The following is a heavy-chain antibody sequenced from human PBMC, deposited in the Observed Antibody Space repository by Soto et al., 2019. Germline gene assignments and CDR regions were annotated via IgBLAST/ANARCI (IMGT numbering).Heavy chain of an antibody. CDR3: ARPSYDILTGSPSYYLDY. V-gene: IGHV3-23*01. Sequence: GGSLRLSCAASGFTFSSYAMSWVRQAPGKGLEWVSAISGSGGSTYYADSVKGRFTISRDNSKNTLYLQMNSLRAEDTAVYYCARPSYDILTGSPSYYLDYWRQGTLVTVSS. J-gene: IGHJ4*02. CDR2: ISGSGGST. CDR1: GFTFSSYA. D-gene: IGHD3-9*01.